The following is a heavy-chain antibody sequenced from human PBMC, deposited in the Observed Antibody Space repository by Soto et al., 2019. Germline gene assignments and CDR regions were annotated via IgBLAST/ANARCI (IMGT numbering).Heavy chain of an antibody. CDR3: ARDRRYYDSSGYSSFDY. CDR1: GGSISSGGYY. CDR2: VYYSGST. D-gene: IGHD3-22*01. Sequence: SETLSLTCTVSGGSISSGGYYWSWIRQHPGKGLEWIGYVYYSGSTYYNPSLKSRVTISVDTSKNQFSLKLSSVTAADTAVYYCARDRRYYDSSGYSSFDYWGQGTLVTVSS. V-gene: IGHV4-31*03. J-gene: IGHJ4*02.